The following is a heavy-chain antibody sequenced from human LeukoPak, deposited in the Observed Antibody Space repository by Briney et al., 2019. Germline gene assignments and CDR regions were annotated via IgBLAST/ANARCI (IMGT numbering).Heavy chain of an antibody. J-gene: IGHJ6*02. CDR2: IYSGGST. Sequence: PGGSLRLSCAASGFTVSSNYMSWVRQAPGKGLEWVSVIYSGGSTYYADSVRGRFTISRDNSKNTLYLQMNSLRAEDTAVYYCARELDSSMDVWGQGTTVTVSS. D-gene: IGHD6-13*01. CDR3: ARELDSSMDV. CDR1: GFTVSSNY. V-gene: IGHV3-66*01.